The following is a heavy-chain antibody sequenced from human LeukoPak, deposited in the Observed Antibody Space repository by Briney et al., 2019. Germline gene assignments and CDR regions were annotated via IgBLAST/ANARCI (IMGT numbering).Heavy chain of an antibody. CDR1: GFTFSSYS. CDR3: ARDSVYAFDS. D-gene: IGHD2-8*01. J-gene: IGHJ5*01. Sequence: GGSLRLSCAASGFTFSSYSMNWVRQAPGKGLEWVSYISSSSSTMFYTDSVKGRFTISRDNAKNSLYLQMNSLSAGDTAVYYCARDSVYAFDSWGQGTLVTVSS. V-gene: IGHV3-48*01. CDR2: ISSSSSTM.